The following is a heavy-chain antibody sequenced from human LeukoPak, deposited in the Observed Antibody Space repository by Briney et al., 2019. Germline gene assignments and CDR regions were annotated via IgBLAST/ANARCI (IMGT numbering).Heavy chain of an antibody. CDR3: ARSEGQIYDYYQDY. CDR1: GFTFSSYS. V-gene: IGHV3-21*05. D-gene: IGHD5/OR15-5a*01. CDR2: ISSSSSYI. J-gene: IGHJ4*02. Sequence: GGSLRLSCAASGFTFSSYSMNWVRQAPGKGLEWVSYISSSSSYIYYADSIKGRFTVSRDNAKNSLYLQMNSLRAEDTALYYCARSEGQIYDYYQDYWGQGTLVTVSS.